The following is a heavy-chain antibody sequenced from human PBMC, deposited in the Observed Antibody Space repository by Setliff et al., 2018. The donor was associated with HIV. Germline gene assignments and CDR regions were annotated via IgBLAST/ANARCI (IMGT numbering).Heavy chain of an antibody. CDR1: GGSFSGYH. CDR3: ARHVVALGVVVLPAGALDY. V-gene: IGHV4-34*01. CDR2: ITHSGST. J-gene: IGHJ4*02. Sequence: LSLTCGVSGGSFSGYHLTWIHQPPGKGLEWIGEITHSGSTNYNPSLKSRVTMSVDTSNNQFSLNLTSVTAADTAVYYCARHVVALGVVVLPAGALDYWGQGTLVTVSS. D-gene: IGHD2-2*01.